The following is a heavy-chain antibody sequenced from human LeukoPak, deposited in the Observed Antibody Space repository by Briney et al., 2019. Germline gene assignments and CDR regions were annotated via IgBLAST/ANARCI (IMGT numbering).Heavy chain of an antibody. J-gene: IGHJ4*02. Sequence: PGGSLRLSCEASGFTFSTYSMNWVRQAPGKGLEWVSSISGGSNYIYYADSVKGRLTISRDNAKNSLYLQMNSLRAEDTAVYYCAALYSSLSPNDYWGQGTLVIVSS. CDR2: ISGGSNYI. V-gene: IGHV3-21*01. CDR3: AALYSSLSPNDY. D-gene: IGHD6-6*01. CDR1: GFTFSTYS.